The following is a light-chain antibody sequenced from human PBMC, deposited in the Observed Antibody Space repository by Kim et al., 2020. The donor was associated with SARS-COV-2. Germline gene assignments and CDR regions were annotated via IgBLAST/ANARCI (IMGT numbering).Light chain of an antibody. J-gene: IGKJ2*01. CDR2: GAS. CDR3: QQYNNWPLYT. CDR1: QSVSSS. Sequence: EIVMTQSPATLSVSPGERATLSCRASQSVSSSLAWYQQKPGQAPRLLIYGASTRATGIPARFSGSGSGTEFTLTISSLQSEDFAVYYWQQYNNWPLYTFGQGTKLEI. V-gene: IGKV3D-15*01.